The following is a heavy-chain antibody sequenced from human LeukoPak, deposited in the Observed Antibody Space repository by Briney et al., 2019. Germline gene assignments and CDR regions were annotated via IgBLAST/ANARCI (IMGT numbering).Heavy chain of an antibody. Sequence: ASVKVSCKASGYTFNTNGITWVRQAPGQGLEWMGCINTYTGNTKYTEKFQGRVPMTTDTSTSTVYMEVRSLRSDDTAVYYCARRSPRAYGGNTGDWFNPWGQGTLVTVSS. CDR2: INTYTGNT. V-gene: IGHV1-18*01. D-gene: IGHD4-23*01. CDR1: GYTFNTNG. J-gene: IGHJ5*02. CDR3: ARRSPRAYGGNTGDWFNP.